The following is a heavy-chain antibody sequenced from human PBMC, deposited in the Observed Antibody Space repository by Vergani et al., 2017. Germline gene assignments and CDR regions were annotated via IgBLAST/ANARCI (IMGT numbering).Heavy chain of an antibody. V-gene: IGHV4-61*01. CDR1: GTSISGSSDY. CDR2: VNNDGST. Sequence: QLQLQESGPGLLKPSETLSLTCSVSGTSISGSSDYWSWIRQPPGKGPEWIGYVNNDGSTNYNPSLGSRVSISLDTSKSQFSLKLTSVTAADTAVYYCARENDIFNGYYSHYFDHWGQGTLVTVSS. J-gene: IGHJ4*02. CDR3: ARENDIFNGYYSHYFDH. D-gene: IGHD3-9*01.